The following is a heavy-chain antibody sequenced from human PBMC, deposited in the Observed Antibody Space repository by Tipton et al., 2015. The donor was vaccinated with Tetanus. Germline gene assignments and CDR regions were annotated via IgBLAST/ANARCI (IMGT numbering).Heavy chain of an antibody. V-gene: IGHV3-9*01. CDR2: IIWNGNKI. J-gene: IGHJ4*02. D-gene: IGHD6-19*01. CDR1: GFAFDDYA. CDR3: AKDGYSSVLRRFEE. Sequence: SLRLSCAASGFAFDDYAMHWVRQVPGKGPEWVAGIIWNGNKIDYADSVKGRFTISRDTARGSVFLQMNSLRAEDSALYYCAKDGYSSVLRRFEEWGQGTLVTVSS.